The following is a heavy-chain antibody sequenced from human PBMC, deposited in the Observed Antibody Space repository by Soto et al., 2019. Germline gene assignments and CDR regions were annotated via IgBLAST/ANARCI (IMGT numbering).Heavy chain of an antibody. CDR2: IKSKTDGGTT. D-gene: IGHD3-22*01. V-gene: IGHV3-15*07. J-gene: IGHJ4*01. Sequence: EVQLVESGGGLVKPGGSLRLSCAASGFTFSNAWINWVRQAPGKGLEWVVRIKSKTDGGTTDFAAPVKGRFAISRDDSKNMVYLQMNSLKTEDPGIYYCTTDSYSTMILVRFDYWGHGTLVTVAS. CDR1: GFTFSNAW. CDR3: TTDSYSTMILVRFDY.